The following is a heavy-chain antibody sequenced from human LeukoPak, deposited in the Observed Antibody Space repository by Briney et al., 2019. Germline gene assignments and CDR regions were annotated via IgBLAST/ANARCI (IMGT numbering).Heavy chain of an antibody. V-gene: IGHV3-20*04. J-gene: IGHJ4*02. Sequence: GGSLRLSCAASGGTTDDYGMSWVRQAPGPGLEWVSGINWDGTNTYYAESVKGRFTISRDSAEKSLYLQMNSLRDDDTAFYYCVKDPSSNWYSFDYWGQGTLVTVSS. CDR3: VKDPSSNWYSFDY. D-gene: IGHD6-13*01. CDR1: GGTTDDYG. CDR2: INWDGTNT.